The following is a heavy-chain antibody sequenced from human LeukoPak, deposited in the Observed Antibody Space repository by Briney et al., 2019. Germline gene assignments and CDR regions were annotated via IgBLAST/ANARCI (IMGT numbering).Heavy chain of an antibody. V-gene: IGHV4-34*01. Sequence: SETLSLTCAVYGDSFSGYYWRWLPQPPGKGLEWIGEINHSGSTNYNPSLKSRVTISVDTSKNQFSLKLSSVTAADTAVYYCARGHHSALGYCSGGSCFLDYWGQGTLVTVSS. D-gene: IGHD2-15*01. CDR1: GDSFSGYY. J-gene: IGHJ4*02. CDR2: INHSGST. CDR3: ARGHHSALGYCSGGSCFLDY.